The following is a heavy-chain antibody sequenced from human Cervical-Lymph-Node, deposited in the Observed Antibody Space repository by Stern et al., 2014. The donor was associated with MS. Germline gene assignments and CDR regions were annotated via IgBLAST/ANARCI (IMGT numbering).Heavy chain of an antibody. CDR2: VNHSGST. V-gene: IGHV4-34*01. D-gene: IGHD3-10*01. J-gene: IGHJ4*02. Sequence: QVQLQQWGAGLLKPSETLSLTCAVYGGSFSGYYWNWIRQPPGEGLERIGEVNHSGSTTYNPSLKSRVTIAVDTSKNQFSLKLTSVTAADTAVYYCARRVTMVRGVTKEIDYWSQGTLVTVSS. CDR1: GGSFSGYY. CDR3: ARRVTMVRGVTKEIDY.